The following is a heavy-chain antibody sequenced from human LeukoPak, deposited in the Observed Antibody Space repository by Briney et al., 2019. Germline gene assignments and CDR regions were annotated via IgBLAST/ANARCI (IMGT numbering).Heavy chain of an antibody. CDR2: IWSDGRNK. V-gene: IGHV3-33*01. Sequence: GGSLRLSCAASGFTFSSYGMHWVRQAPGKGLEWVAVIWSDGRNKFYGDSMKGRFTISRDNSKNTLYLQMNSLRAEDTAVYYCVTSVGDLYFFDYWGQGTLVTVSS. J-gene: IGHJ4*02. CDR3: VTSVGDLYFFDY. D-gene: IGHD3-16*01. CDR1: GFTFSSYG.